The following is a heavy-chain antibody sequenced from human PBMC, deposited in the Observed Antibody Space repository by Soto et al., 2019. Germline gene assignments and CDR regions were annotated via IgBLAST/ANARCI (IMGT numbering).Heavy chain of an antibody. CDR3: ARGDYGGNSPHYYYGMDV. CDR2: IYPGDSDT. J-gene: IGHJ6*02. D-gene: IGHD4-17*01. Sequence: LKISCKGSGYSFTSYWIGWVRQMPGKGLEWMGIIYPGDSDTRYSPSFQGQVTISADKSISTAYLQWSSLKASDTAMYYCARGDYGGNSPHYYYGMDVWGQGTTVTVSS. V-gene: IGHV5-51*01. CDR1: GYSFTSYW.